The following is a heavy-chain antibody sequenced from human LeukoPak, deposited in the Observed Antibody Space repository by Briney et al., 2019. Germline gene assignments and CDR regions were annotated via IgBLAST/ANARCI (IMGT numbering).Heavy chain of an antibody. Sequence: SETLSLTCTVSGGSITGHYWTWIRQPPGKGLEWIGYVYSSGITNYNPSLKSRVTISVDTSKNQFSLRLASLTAADTAVFYCARHLPGSWYFAYGGRETLVTVSS. CDR2: VYSSGIT. CDR1: GGSITGHY. J-gene: IGHJ4*02. V-gene: IGHV4-59*08. D-gene: IGHD6-13*01. CDR3: ARHLPGSWYFAY.